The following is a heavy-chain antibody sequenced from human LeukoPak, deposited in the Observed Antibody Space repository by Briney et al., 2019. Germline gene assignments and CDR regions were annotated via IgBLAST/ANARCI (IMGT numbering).Heavy chain of an antibody. CDR1: GFTFSSYS. CDR2: ISSSSSTI. V-gene: IGHV3-48*01. D-gene: IGHD2-2*01. CDR3: ARGTIIVVVPAAYNWFDP. J-gene: IGHJ5*02. Sequence: AGGSLRLSCAASGFTFSSYSMNWVRQAPGKGLEWVSYISSSSSTIYYADSVKGRFTISRDNAKNSLYLQMNSLRAEDTAVYYCARGTIIVVVPAAYNWFDPWGQGTLVTVSS.